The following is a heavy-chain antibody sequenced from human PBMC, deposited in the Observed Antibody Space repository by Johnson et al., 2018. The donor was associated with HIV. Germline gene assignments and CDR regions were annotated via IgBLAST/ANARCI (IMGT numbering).Heavy chain of an antibody. J-gene: IGHJ3*02. D-gene: IGHD2-15*01. V-gene: IGHV3-30-3*01. Sequence: QVQLVESGGGVVQPGRSLRLSCAASGFTFSSYAMHWVRQAPGKGLEWVAVISYDGSNKYYADSVTGRFTISRDNSKNTLYLQMNSLRAEDTAVYYCASILVVAAQEADAFDIWGQGTMVTVSS. CDR2: ISYDGSNK. CDR3: ASILVVAAQEADAFDI. CDR1: GFTFSSYA.